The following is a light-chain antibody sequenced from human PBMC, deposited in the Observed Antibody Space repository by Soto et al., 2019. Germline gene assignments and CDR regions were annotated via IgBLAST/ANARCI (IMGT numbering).Light chain of an antibody. Sequence: EIVLTQSPGTLSLSPGERATLSCRASQSVSSNNLAWYQQRPGQAPRVVIYGASTRATGIPDRFSGSGSGTDFTLTISRLQREDFAVDYCQHYGDPSWAFGQGTKVDIK. CDR3: QHYGDPSWA. V-gene: IGKV3-20*01. CDR2: GAS. CDR1: QSVSSNN. J-gene: IGKJ1*01.